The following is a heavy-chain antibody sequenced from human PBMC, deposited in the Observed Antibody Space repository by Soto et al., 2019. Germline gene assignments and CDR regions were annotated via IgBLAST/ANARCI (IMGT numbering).Heavy chain of an antibody. CDR1: GFTFSSYG. CDR2: IWYDGSNK. Sequence: QVQLVESGGGVVQPGRSLRLSCAASGFTFSSYGMHWVRQAPGKGLEWVAVIWYDGSNKYYADSVKGRFTTSRDNSKNTLYLQMNSLRAEDTAVYYCARGGYYGSGSYYKSYYYYGMDVWGQGTTVTVSS. V-gene: IGHV3-33*01. J-gene: IGHJ6*02. D-gene: IGHD3-10*01. CDR3: ARGGYYGSGSYYKSYYYYGMDV.